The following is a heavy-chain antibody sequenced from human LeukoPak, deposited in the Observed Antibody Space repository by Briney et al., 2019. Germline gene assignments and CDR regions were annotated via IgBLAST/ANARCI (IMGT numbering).Heavy chain of an antibody. CDR2: ISSSSSYI. D-gene: IGHD2-2*01. CDR1: GFTFGSYS. CDR3: ARSEGYCSSTSCFSPIDY. V-gene: IGHV3-21*01. J-gene: IGHJ4*02. Sequence: GGSLRLSCAASGFTFGSYSMNWVRQAPGKGLEWVSSISSSSSYIYYADSVKGRFTISRDNAKNSLYLQMNSLRAEDTAVYYCARSEGYCSSTSCFSPIDYWGQGTLVTVSS.